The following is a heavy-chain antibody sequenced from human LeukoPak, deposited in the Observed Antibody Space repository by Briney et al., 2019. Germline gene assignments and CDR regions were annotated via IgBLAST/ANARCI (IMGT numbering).Heavy chain of an antibody. CDR2: IIPIFGTA. D-gene: IGHD6-13*01. CDR1: GGTFSSYA. Sequence: SVKVSCKASGGTFSSYAISWVRQAPGRGLEWMGGIIPIFGTANYAQKFQGRVTITADESTSTAYMELSSLRSEDTAVYYCARDRQQPNYYYMDVWGKGTTVTVSS. V-gene: IGHV1-69*13. J-gene: IGHJ6*03. CDR3: ARDRQQPNYYYMDV.